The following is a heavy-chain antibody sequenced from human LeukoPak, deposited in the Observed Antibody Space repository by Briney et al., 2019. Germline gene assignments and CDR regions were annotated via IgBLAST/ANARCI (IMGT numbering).Heavy chain of an antibody. CDR1: VGSISIDF. CDR2: IYYSGIT. V-gene: IGHV4-59*01. CDR3: AKTTYYYDSSGRPEYYFDY. Sequence: SETLSPTCTVSVGSISIDFWSSIRQPPGKGLEWIGYIYYSGITNYNPSLKSRVTISVDTSKNQFSRKLSSVTASTTAVYYCAKTTYYYDSSGRPEYYFDYWGQGTLVTVSS. J-gene: IGHJ4*02. D-gene: IGHD3-22*01.